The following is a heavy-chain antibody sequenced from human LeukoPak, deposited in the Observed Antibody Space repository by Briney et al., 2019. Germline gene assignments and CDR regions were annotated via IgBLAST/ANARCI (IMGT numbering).Heavy chain of an antibody. CDR1: GDSITNSIYH. Sequence: SETLSLTCTVSGDSITNSIYHWGWVRQPPGKGLEWIGYIYHSGSTYYNPSLKSRVTISVDRSKNQFSLKLSSVTAADTAVYYCARAGGLVGATVDYWGQGTLVTVSS. CDR2: IYHSGST. D-gene: IGHD1-26*01. V-gene: IGHV4-39*07. J-gene: IGHJ4*02. CDR3: ARAGGLVGATVDY.